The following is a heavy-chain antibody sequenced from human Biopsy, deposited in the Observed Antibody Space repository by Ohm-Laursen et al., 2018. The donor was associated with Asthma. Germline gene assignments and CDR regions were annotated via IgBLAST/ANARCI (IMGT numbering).Heavy chain of an antibody. CDR1: GYTFNSAG. Sequence: GALVKVSCKTSGYTFNSAGITWVRQAPGQGPEWMGWISVYNGNTKVAQKLQDRVTMITDTSTSTAYMELRSLRSDDTAVYFCARAVDYSHYYGIDVWGQGTTVTVS. J-gene: IGHJ6*02. D-gene: IGHD3-10*01. CDR3: ARAVDYSHYYGIDV. V-gene: IGHV1-18*01. CDR2: ISVYNGNT.